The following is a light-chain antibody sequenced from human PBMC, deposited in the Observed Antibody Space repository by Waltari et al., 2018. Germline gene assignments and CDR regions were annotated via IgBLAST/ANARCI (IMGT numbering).Light chain of an antibody. CDR2: WAA. V-gene: IGKV4-1*01. CDR1: QSVLYSSNNKNY. CDR3: QQYYSPPLT. J-gene: IGKJ4*01. Sequence: DIVMTQSPDALAVSLGERATINCKSSQSVLYSSNNKNYLALYQQKSGQHPKMLIYWAATRESGVPDRFSGSGSGPDFTLTISTLKAEDVAVDYCQQYYSPPLTFGGVTKVEIK.